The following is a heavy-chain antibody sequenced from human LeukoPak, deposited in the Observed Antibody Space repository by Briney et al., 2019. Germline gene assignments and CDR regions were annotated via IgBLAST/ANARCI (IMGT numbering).Heavy chain of an antibody. D-gene: IGHD2-15*01. CDR1: GFTFSSYS. J-gene: IGHJ4*02. Sequence: PGGSLRLSCAASGFTFSSYSMNWVRQAPGKGREGGSSISSSGTNKYYADSVKGRFTISRDNAKNTLFLQMNSLSAEDTAVYYCARTVYCSGGSCYSADYWGQGTLVTVSS. CDR3: ARTVYCSGGSCYSADY. CDR2: ISSSGTNK. V-gene: IGHV3-21*01.